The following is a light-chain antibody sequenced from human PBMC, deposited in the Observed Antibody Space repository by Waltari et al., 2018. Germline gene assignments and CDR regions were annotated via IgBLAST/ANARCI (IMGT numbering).Light chain of an antibody. V-gene: IGKV4-1*01. Sequence: DIVMTQSPASLAVSVGERATINCKASESVLYSSNNKNHLPWYQQKPGQPPKLLLYWASTRKSGVPDRFSGSGSETDFTLTVTSLQAEDAAVYYCQQYYSTPLTFGGGTRVEI. J-gene: IGKJ4*01. CDR3: QQYYSTPLT. CDR2: WAS. CDR1: ESVLYSSNNKNH.